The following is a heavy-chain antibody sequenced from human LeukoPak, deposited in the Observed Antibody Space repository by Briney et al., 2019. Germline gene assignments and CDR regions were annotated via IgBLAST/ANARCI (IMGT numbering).Heavy chain of an antibody. V-gene: IGHV3-64*01. J-gene: IGHJ4*02. Sequence: GGSLRLSCAASGFTFSSYAMHWVRQAPGKGLEYVSAISSNGGSTYYANSVKGRFTISRDNSKNTLYLQMGSLRAEDMAVYYCARGARGSGTASDYWGRGTLVTVSS. CDR1: GFTFSSYA. D-gene: IGHD3-10*01. CDR3: ARGARGSGTASDY. CDR2: ISSNGGST.